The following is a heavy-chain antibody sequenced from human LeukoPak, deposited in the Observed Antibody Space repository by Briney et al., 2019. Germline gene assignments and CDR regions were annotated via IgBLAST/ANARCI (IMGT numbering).Heavy chain of an antibody. CDR1: GFTFSDSA. V-gene: IGHV3-73*01. Sequence: PGGSVRLSCAVSGFTFSDSAIHWVRQASGKGLEWVGRIRSKVKNYATVYAASVKGRFTISRDDSKNTAYLQMNTLQTDDTAVYYCTRLTDIVVVPTTSWGQGTLVTVSS. CDR2: IRSKVKNYAT. D-gene: IGHD2-2*01. CDR3: TRLTDIVVVPTTS. J-gene: IGHJ5*02.